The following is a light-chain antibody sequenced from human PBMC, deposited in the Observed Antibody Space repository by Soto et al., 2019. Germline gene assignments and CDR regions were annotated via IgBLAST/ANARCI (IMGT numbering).Light chain of an antibody. V-gene: IGLV2-14*01. Sequence: QSALTRPASVSGSPGQSITISCTGTGSDIGTYHYVSWYQHHPGKAPKLMIYEVSNRPSGVSNRFSGSKSGNTASLTISGLQAEDEADYYCSSYTGSGTLRLFGTGTKVTVL. CDR1: GSDIGTYHY. J-gene: IGLJ1*01. CDR3: SSYTGSGTLRL. CDR2: EVS.